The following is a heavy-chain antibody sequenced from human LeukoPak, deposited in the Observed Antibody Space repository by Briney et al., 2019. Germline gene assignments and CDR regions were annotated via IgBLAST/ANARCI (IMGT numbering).Heavy chain of an antibody. CDR1: GYTFSAYY. Sequence: SVKVSCKASGYTFSAYYMHWVRQAPGQGLEWMGGIIPIFGIANYAQKFQGRVTITADKSTSTAYMELSSLRSEDTAVYYCARGDIVATIGGIDYWGQGTLVTVSS. V-gene: IGHV1-69*10. CDR3: ARGDIVATIGGIDY. D-gene: IGHD5-12*01. CDR2: IIPIFGIA. J-gene: IGHJ4*02.